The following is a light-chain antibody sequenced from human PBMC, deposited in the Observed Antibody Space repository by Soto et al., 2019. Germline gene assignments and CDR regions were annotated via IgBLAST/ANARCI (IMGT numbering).Light chain of an antibody. CDR3: QQYGRSSLT. CDR2: GAS. V-gene: IGKV3-20*01. Sequence: EIVLTQSPGTLSLSPGERATLSCRASQSISSNYLAWYQQKPGQPPRLLIYGASNKATGIPDRFSGSGSGTDFTLTISRLEPEDFAVYYCQQYGRSSLTFGGGTKVDIK. J-gene: IGKJ4*01. CDR1: QSISSNY.